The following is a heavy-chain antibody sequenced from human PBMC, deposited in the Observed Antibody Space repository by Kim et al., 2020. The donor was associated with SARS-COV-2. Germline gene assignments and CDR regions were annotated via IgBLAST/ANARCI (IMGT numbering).Heavy chain of an antibody. V-gene: IGHV3-30*04. D-gene: IGHD5-12*01. CDR2: ISYDGSNK. CDR3: ARGGYGGYSEYFDY. J-gene: IGHJ4*02. CDR1: GFTFSSYA. Sequence: GGSLRLSCAASGFTFSSYAMHWVRQAPGKGLEWVAVISYDGSNKYYADSVKGRFIISRDNSKNTLYLQMNSLRAEDTAVYYCARGGYGGYSEYFDYWGQGTLVTFSS.